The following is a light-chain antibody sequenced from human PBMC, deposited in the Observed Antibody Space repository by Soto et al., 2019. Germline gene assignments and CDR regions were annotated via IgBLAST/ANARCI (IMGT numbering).Light chain of an antibody. V-gene: IGLV1-40*01. CDR3: QSYDSSLSGVL. CDR2: GNT. J-gene: IGLJ2*01. CDR1: SSNIGAGYD. Sequence: QSVLTQPPSMSGAPGQRVTISCTGRSSNIGAGYDVHWYQLLPGAAPKLLIYGNTNRPSGVPDRFSGSKSGTSASLAITGLQAEDEAVYYCQSYDSSLSGVLFGGGTKLTVL.